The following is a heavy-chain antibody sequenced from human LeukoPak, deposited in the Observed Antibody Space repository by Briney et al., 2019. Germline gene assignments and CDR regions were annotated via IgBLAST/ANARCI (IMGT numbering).Heavy chain of an antibody. CDR3: AKEAIASAGLDS. D-gene: IGHD6-25*01. Sequence: GGSLRLSCAASGFTFDDYTLHWVRQAPGKGLEWVSLISWDGGSTYYADSVKGRFTISRDNSKNSLYLQMNSLRTEDTALYCCAKEAIASAGLDSWGQGTLVTVSS. CDR1: GFTFDDYT. CDR2: ISWDGGST. V-gene: IGHV3-43*01. J-gene: IGHJ4*02.